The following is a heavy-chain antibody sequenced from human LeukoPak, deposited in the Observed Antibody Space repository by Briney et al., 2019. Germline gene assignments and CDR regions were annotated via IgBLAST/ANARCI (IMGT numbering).Heavy chain of an antibody. D-gene: IGHD4-17*01. CDR2: ISYDGSNK. J-gene: IGHJ4*02. CDR1: GFTFSSYA. CDR3: ARLTPDYGDYSPIDY. Sequence: GGSLRLSCAASGFTFSSYAMHWVRQAPGKGLEGVAVISYDGSNKYYADSVKGRFTISRDNSKNTLYLQTNSLRAEDTAVYYCARLTPDYGDYSPIDYWGQGTLVTVSS. V-gene: IGHV3-30-3*01.